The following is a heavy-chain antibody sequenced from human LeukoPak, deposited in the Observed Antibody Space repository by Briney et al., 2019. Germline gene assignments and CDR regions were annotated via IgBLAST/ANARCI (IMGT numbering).Heavy chain of an antibody. Sequence: PSETLSLTCAVSGVSIRSSYWWSWVRQPPGKGLEWIGQIFHTGSTNYNPSLKSRVTISVDTSKNQFSLKLSSVTAADTAVYYCARRDYDILTGTGRHGFDYWGQGTLVTVSS. D-gene: IGHD3-9*01. CDR2: IFHTGST. V-gene: IGHV4-4*02. CDR3: ARRDYDILTGTGRHGFDY. J-gene: IGHJ4*02. CDR1: GVSIRSSYW.